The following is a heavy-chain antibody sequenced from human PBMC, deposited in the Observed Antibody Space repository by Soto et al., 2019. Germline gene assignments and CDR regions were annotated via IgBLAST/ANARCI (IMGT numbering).Heavy chain of an antibody. J-gene: IGHJ4*02. D-gene: IGHD4-4*01. CDR1: GDSISSGGYY. Sequence: SETLSLTCTVSGDSISSGGYYWSWIRQHPGKGLEWIGYIYSNGYTYYNPSLESRVTISLDTSKNQFSLKLTSVTAADTAVYFCARTTVVSGTPDFDYWGQGTLVTVSS. V-gene: IGHV4-31*03. CDR3: ARTTVVSGTPDFDY. CDR2: IYSNGYT.